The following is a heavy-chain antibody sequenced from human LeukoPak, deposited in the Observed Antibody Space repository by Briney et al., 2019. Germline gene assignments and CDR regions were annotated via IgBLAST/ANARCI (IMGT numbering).Heavy chain of an antibody. Sequence: GGSLRLSCVVSGFTFSSSAMNWVRQAPGKGLEWVSYISSGTSTIYYADSVKGRFTISRDNAKNSLYLQMNSLRAEDTAVYYCARDVTYYGGDWFDPWGQGTLVTVSS. CDR2: ISSGTSTI. D-gene: IGHD4-23*01. CDR3: ARDVTYYGGDWFDP. J-gene: IGHJ5*02. CDR1: GFTFSSSA. V-gene: IGHV3-48*04.